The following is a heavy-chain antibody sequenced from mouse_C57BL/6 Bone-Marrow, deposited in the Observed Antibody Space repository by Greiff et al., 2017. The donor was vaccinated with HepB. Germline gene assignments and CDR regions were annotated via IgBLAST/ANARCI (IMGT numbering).Heavy chain of an antibody. Sequence: EVKVVESGGDLVKPGGSLKLSCAASGFTFSSYGMSWVRQTPDKRLEWVATISSGGSYTYYPDSVKGRFTISRDNAKNTLYLQMSSLKSEDTAMYYCASRPYGSSGFAYWGQGTLVTVSA. D-gene: IGHD1-1*01. V-gene: IGHV5-6*02. CDR2: ISSGGSYT. CDR1: GFTFSSYG. CDR3: ASRPYGSSGFAY. J-gene: IGHJ3*01.